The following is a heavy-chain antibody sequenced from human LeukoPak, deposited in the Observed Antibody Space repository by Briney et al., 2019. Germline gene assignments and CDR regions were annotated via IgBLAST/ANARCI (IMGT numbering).Heavy chain of an antibody. V-gene: IGHV4-34*01. CDR3: ARVLPPVRARSFVSMIRGATTGPYIWFDP. J-gene: IGHJ5*02. D-gene: IGHD3-10*01. Sequence: SETLSLARTVYGPSFSDSYWGWTSQHPRDGMGWIGEINHSEETTNHPSLKSRVTISVDTSKSQFSLTLTSVTAADTAVYFCARVLPPVRARSFVSMIRGATTGPYIWFDPWGQGTLVTVSS. CDR2: INHSEET. CDR1: GPSFSDSY.